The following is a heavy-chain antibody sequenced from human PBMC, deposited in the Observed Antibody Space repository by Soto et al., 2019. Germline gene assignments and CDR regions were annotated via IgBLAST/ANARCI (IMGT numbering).Heavy chain of an antibody. J-gene: IGHJ4*02. V-gene: IGHV3-72*01. Sequence: EEQLVESGGGLVQPGGSLTLSCAASGFTFTDHYMEWVRQAPGKGLEWVARSRNKAKSYTTDYAASVKGRFTISRDLSKNSLYLQMNSLKTEDTAVYYCSRLEGGWGQGTLVTVSS. CDR2: SRNKAKSYTT. CDR1: GFTFTDHY. D-gene: IGHD3-3*01. CDR3: SRLEGG.